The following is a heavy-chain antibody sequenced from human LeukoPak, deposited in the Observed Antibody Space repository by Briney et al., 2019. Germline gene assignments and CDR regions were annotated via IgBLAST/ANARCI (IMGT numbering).Heavy chain of an antibody. CDR1: GYSFTSYW. V-gene: IGHV5-51*01. CDR3: ARQSWRAGRPFYSSGWYFDP. Sequence: GESLKISCKGSGYSFTSYWIGWVRQMPGKGLEWMGIIYPGDSDTRYSPSFQGQVTISADMSISTAYLQWSSLKASDTAMYYCARQSWRAGRPFYSSGWYFDPWGQGTLVTVSS. CDR2: IYPGDSDT. D-gene: IGHD6-19*01. J-gene: IGHJ5*02.